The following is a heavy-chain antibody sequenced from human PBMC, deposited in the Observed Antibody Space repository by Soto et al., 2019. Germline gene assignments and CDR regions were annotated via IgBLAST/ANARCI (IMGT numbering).Heavy chain of an antibody. D-gene: IGHD2-8*01. J-gene: IGHJ4*02. CDR2: ISGSGHTT. Sequence: EVQLLESGGGSVQPGGSLMLSCAASGFTFSSYSLSLLRQAPGKGLEGVSVISGSGHTTHYKDSVKGRFTISSDNFRNTLYLQVNSLRAEDTVIYFGAKSRGYSCTTYCFDYWGQGALVTVSS. V-gene: IGHV3-23*02. CDR3: AKSRGYSCTTYCFDY. CDR1: GFTFSSYS.